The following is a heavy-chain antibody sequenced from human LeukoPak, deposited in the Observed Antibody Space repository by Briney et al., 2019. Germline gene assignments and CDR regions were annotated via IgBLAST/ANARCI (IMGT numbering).Heavy chain of an antibody. CDR2: IIPILGIA. Sequence: ASVKVSCKASGGTFSSYAISWVRQAPGQGLEWMGRIIPILGIANYAQKFQGRVTITADKSTSTAYMELSSLRSEDTAVYYCXXXXXXXLTLHYYYYYGMDVWGQGTTVTVSS. CDR3: XXXXXXXLTLHYYYYYGMDV. J-gene: IGHJ6*02. V-gene: IGHV1-69*04. D-gene: IGHD3-9*01. CDR1: GGTFSSYA.